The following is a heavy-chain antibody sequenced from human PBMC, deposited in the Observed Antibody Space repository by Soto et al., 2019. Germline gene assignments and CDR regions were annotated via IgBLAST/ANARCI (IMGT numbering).Heavy chain of an antibody. D-gene: IGHD1-1*01. Sequence: WESXRLAWSSAVFTFVSYSIGWVRHAPGKGLEWVSTINGRGGSTYYADSVKGRFTISRYNSMDTLYLQMSSLRAEDTAVYYSAKQGGNSNNLPHNWGQGTLVTVSS. CDR3: AKQGGNSNNLPHN. CDR1: VFTFVSYS. CDR2: INGRGGST. V-gene: IGHV3-23*01. J-gene: IGHJ1*01.